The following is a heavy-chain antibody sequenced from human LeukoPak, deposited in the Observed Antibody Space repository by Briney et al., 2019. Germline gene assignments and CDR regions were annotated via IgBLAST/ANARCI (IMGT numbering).Heavy chain of an antibody. CDR3: ARVEMATIVGWFDP. D-gene: IGHD5-24*01. J-gene: IGHJ5*02. CDR1: GYSFANYW. V-gene: IGHV5-51*01. CDR2: IYPGDSDT. Sequence: GESLKISCKASGYSFANYWIGWVRQMPGKGLEWMGIIYPGDSDTRYSPSFQGQVTISADKSISTAYLQWSSLKASDTAMYYCARVEMATIVGWFDPWGQGTLVTVSS.